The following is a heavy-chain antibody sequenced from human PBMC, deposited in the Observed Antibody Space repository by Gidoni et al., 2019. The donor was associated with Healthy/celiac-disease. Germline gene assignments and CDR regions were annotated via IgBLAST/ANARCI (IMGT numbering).Heavy chain of an antibody. CDR3: AKGSHSSGYYTSIPGYNWFDP. D-gene: IGHD3-22*01. Sequence: EVQLLESGGGLVQPGGSLRLSLAASGFPFSSYALSWVRQAPGKGLGWVSAISGSGGSTYYADSVKGRFTISRDNSKNTLYLQMNSLRAEDTAVYYCAKGSHSSGYYTSIPGYNWFDPWGQGTLVTVSS. CDR2: ISGSGGST. V-gene: IGHV3-23*01. CDR1: GFPFSSYA. J-gene: IGHJ5*02.